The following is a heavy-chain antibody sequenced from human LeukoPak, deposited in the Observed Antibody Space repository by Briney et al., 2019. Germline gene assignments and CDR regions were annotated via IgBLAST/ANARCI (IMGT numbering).Heavy chain of an antibody. Sequence: GRSLRLSCAASGFTFSSYAMLWVRQAPGKGLEWVAAISYDGSNTYYADSVKGRFTISRDNSKNTLYLQMKSLRAKDTAVYYCAREQWLVLVWMGSFDSWGQGTLVTVSS. CDR1: GFTFSSYA. D-gene: IGHD6-19*01. V-gene: IGHV3-30-3*01. CDR3: AREQWLVLVWMGSFDS. J-gene: IGHJ4*02. CDR2: ISYDGSNT.